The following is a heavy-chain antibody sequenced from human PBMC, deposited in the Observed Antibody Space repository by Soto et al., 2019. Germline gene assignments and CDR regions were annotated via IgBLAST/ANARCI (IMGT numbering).Heavy chain of an antibody. CDR1: RFTFSTYE. V-gene: IGHV3-48*03. Sequence: LRLSCAASRFTFSTYEMHWVRQAPGKGLEWVSYISSSGSTVYYADSVKGRFTISRDNTRNSLYLQMNSLRDEDTALYYCVRYCSTTLCNGVATRTFDYWGQGALVTVSS. D-gene: IGHD2-2*01. CDR3: VRYCSTTLCNGVATRTFDY. J-gene: IGHJ4*02. CDR2: ISSSGSTV.